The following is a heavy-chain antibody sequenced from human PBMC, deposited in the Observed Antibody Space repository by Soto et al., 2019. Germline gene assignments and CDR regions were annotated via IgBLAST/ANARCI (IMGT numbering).Heavy chain of an antibody. CDR1: DSSISDYY. V-gene: IGHV4-59*01. J-gene: IGHJ3*02. Sequence: QVQLQESGPGLVKPSETLSLICTVSDSSISDYYWTWIRQPPGNRLEWIGFVDYRGATNYNPSLTSRVTISVDTSKGQFSLQITSVIAADTAVYYCAGEPMAGPKAHSVDILGQGTMVTVSS. CDR2: VDYRGAT. D-gene: IGHD6-19*01. CDR3: AGEPMAGPKAHSVDI.